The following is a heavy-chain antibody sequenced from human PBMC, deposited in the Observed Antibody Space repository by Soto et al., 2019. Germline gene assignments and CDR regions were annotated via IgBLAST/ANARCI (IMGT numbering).Heavy chain of an antibody. CDR3: AHSPWSNCGRSHPCDS. Sequence: QITLKESGPPLLKPTQTLTLTCSFSGFSLSTSELAVAWIRQPPGKALEWLAHIYWIGATYYNPSLKSRLTVTEDTSKNQAVHVVTNMDPVDTATSCCAHSPWSNCGRSHPCDSWVQGTLITVSS. D-gene: IGHD1-20*01. J-gene: IGHJ4*02. CDR1: GFSLSTSELA. V-gene: IGHV2-5*01. CDR2: IYWIGAT.